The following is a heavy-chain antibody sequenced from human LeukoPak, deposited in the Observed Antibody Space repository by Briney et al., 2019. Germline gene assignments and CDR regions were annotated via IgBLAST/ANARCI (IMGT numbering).Heavy chain of an antibody. CDR2: IKQDGNEK. J-gene: IGHJ4*02. CDR1: GFTFSNFW. CDR3: ARSFATDY. V-gene: IGHV3-7*05. Sequence: GGSLRLSCAASGFTFSNFWMSWVRQAPGKGLEWVANIKQDGNEKYYVDSVKGRFTISRDNAKNSMSLLMNSLRAEDTAVYFCARSFATDYWGQETLVTVSS.